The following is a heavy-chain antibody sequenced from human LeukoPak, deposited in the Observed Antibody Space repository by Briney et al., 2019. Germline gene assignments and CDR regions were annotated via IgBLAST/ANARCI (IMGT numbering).Heavy chain of an antibody. CDR2: IYYSGNT. CDR1: GGSISSYY. D-gene: IGHD3-10*01. J-gene: IGHJ4*02. CDR3: ARRSYNYDY. V-gene: IGHV4-59*01. Sequence: SETLSLTCTVSGGSISSYYWSWIRQPPGKGLGWIGYIYYSGNTIYNPSLKSRVTISIDTSKNQFSLKLSSVTAADTAVYYCARRSYNYDYWGQGTLVTVSS.